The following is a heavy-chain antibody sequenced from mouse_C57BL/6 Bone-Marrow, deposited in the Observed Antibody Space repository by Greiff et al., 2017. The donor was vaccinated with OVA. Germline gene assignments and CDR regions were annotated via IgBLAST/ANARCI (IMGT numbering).Heavy chain of an antibody. J-gene: IGHJ3*01. CDR1: GYTFTSYW. CDR3: ARWRNDGYYWFAY. Sequence: QVQLKESGAELAKPGASVKLSCKASGYTFTSYWMHWVKQRPGQGLEWIGYINPSSGYTKYNQKFKDKATLTADKSSSTAYMQLSSLTYEDSAVYYCARWRNDGYYWFAYWGQGTLVTVSA. D-gene: IGHD2-3*01. CDR2: INPSSGYT. V-gene: IGHV1-7*01.